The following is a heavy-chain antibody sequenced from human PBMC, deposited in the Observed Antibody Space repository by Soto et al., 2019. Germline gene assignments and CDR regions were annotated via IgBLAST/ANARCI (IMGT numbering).Heavy chain of an antibody. V-gene: IGHV3-30*18. CDR3: AKEFGSTWIDH. CDR2: MSYDGTKE. D-gene: IGHD6-13*01. CDR1: GFTLTTYG. J-gene: IGHJ4*02. Sequence: GGSLRLSCAASGFTLTTYGMHWVRQAPGKGLEWVAAMSYDGTKEYYADSVKGRFTISRDSSRNTLFLQLNSLRAEDTAVYYCAKEFGSTWIDHWGEGTLVTVSS.